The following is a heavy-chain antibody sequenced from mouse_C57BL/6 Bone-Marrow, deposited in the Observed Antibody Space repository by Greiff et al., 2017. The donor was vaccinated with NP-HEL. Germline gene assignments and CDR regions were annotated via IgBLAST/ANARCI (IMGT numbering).Heavy chain of an antibody. Sequence: VQLQQSGPELVKPGASVKISCKASGYSFTGYFMNWVKQSHGKSLEWIGRINPYNGDTFYNQKFKGKATLTVDKSSSTAYMELLSLTSEDFAVYYCARGIPYYYGSSYVGYWYFDVWGTGTTVTVSS. D-gene: IGHD1-1*01. CDR1: GYSFTGYF. CDR3: ARGIPYYYGSSYVGYWYFDV. V-gene: IGHV1-37*01. J-gene: IGHJ1*03. CDR2: INPYNGDT.